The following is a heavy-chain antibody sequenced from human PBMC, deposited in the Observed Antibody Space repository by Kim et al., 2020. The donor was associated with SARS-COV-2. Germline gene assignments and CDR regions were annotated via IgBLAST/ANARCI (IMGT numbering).Heavy chain of an antibody. CDR2: IYHSGST. V-gene: IGHV4-38-2*02. CDR1: GYFISSCYY. D-gene: IGHD6-13*01. CDR3: ARGGEYSTDY. Sequence: SETLSLTCTVSGYFISSCYYWGWIRQPPGKGLEWIGRIYHSGSTYYNPSLKSRVTISVDTSKNQFSLKLSSVTAADTAVYYCARGGEYSTDYWGQGALVTVSS. J-gene: IGHJ4*02.